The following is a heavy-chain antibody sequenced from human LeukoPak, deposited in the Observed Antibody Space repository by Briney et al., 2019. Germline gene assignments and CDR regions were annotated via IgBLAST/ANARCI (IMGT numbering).Heavy chain of an antibody. Sequence: GASVKVSCKASGYTFTSYYMHWVRQAPGQGLEWMGWISAYNGNTNYAQRLQGRVTMTTDTSTSTAYMELRSLRSDDTAVYYCARSPPYYYDSSGYYPIRYYFDYWGQGTLVTVSS. CDR2: ISAYNGNT. CDR1: GYTFTSYY. V-gene: IGHV1-18*04. D-gene: IGHD3-22*01. J-gene: IGHJ4*02. CDR3: ARSPPYYYDSSGYYPIRYYFDY.